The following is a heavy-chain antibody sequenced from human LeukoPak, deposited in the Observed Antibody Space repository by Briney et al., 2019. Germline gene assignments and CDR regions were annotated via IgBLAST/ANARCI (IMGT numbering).Heavy chain of an antibody. V-gene: IGHV1-18*01. CDR3: AREGYDILTGYYKRYYYYGMDV. CDR1: GYTFTSYG. CDR2: ISAYNGNT. J-gene: IGHJ6*02. D-gene: IGHD3-9*01. Sequence: GASVKVSCKASGYTFTSYGISWVRLAPGQGLEWMGWISAYNGNTNYAQKLQGRVTMTTDTSTSTAYMELSSLRSEDTAVYYCAREGYDILTGYYKRYYYYGMDVWGQGTTVTVSS.